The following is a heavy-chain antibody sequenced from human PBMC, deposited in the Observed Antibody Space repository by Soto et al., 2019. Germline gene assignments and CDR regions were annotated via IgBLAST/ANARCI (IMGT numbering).Heavy chain of an antibody. D-gene: IGHD3-22*01. CDR2: IIPIFGTA. Sequence: SVKVSCKASGGTFSSYAISWVRQAPGQGLEWMGGIIPIFGTANYAQKFQGRVTITADESTSTAYMELSSLRSEDTAVYYCARGYDSSGYKYYFEYWGQGTLVTVSS. V-gene: IGHV1-69*13. J-gene: IGHJ4*02. CDR3: ARGYDSSGYKYYFEY. CDR1: GGTFSSYA.